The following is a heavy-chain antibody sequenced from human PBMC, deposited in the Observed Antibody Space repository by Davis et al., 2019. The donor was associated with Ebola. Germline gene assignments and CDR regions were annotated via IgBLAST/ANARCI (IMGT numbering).Heavy chain of an antibody. V-gene: IGHV3-64*04. CDR3: ARGRFLEWPDY. CDR1: GFPSSSYA. D-gene: IGHD3-3*01. Sequence: GGSLRLSCSASGFPSSSYAMHWVRQAPGQGLEYVSAISSNGGSTYYADSVKGRFTISRDNAKNSLYLQMNSLRAEDTAVYYCARGRFLEWPDYWGQGTLVTVSS. CDR2: ISSNGGST. J-gene: IGHJ4*02.